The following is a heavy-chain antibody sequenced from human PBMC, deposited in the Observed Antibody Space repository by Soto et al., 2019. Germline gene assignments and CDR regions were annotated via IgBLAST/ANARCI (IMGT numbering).Heavy chain of an antibody. Sequence: LGESLKISCKGSGYSITTYWINWVRQMPGKGLEWMGRIDTRDSCTNYSPSFQGHVTISADKSISTAYLQWSSLKASDTAMYYCARHVLGYCSNGICKDYWGQGTLVTVSS. J-gene: IGHJ4*02. CDR1: GYSITTYW. CDR3: ARHVLGYCSNGICKDY. V-gene: IGHV5-10-1*01. CDR2: IDTRDSCT. D-gene: IGHD2-8*01.